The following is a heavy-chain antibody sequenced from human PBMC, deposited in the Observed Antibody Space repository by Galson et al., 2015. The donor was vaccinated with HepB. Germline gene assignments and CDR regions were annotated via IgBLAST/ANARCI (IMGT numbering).Heavy chain of an antibody. CDR2: ISHDGKHR. CDR3: ARDPDDTEGYYMTFEY. CDR1: GFKFTDFA. V-gene: IGHV3-30*03. Sequence: SLRLSCATSGFKFTDFAMHWVRQAPGKGLEWVAIISHDGKHRYYADSVRDRFTISRDVSKNTLYLQMNSLRTDDTAIYYCARDPDDTEGYYMTFEYWGQGSLVTVSS. J-gene: IGHJ4*02. D-gene: IGHD1-26*01.